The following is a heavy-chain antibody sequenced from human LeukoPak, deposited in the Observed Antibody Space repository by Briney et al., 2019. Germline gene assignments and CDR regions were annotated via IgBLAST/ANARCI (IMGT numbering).Heavy chain of an antibody. D-gene: IGHD6-25*01. CDR3: AREGHSSVRGYAFDI. CDR2: ISGYNGNT. Sequence: GASVKVSCKASGYTFTSYGISWVRQAPGQGLEWMGWISGYNGNTKYAQKFQGRVTMTTDTSTSTAYMELRSLRSDDTAVYYCAREGHSSVRGYAFDIWGQGTMVTVSS. J-gene: IGHJ3*02. CDR1: GYTFTSYG. V-gene: IGHV1-18*01.